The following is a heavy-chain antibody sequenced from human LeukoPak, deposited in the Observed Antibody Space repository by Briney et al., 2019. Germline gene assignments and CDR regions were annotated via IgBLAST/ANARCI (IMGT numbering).Heavy chain of an antibody. CDR1: GGSFSSYA. J-gene: IGHJ4*02. V-gene: IGHV1-69*05. CDR2: IIPIFGTA. Sequence: SVKVSCKASGGSFSSYAISWVRQAPGQGLEWMGGIIPIFGTANYAQKFQGRVTITTDESTSTAYMELSSLRSEDKAVYYCATQTYYYDSSGYYSFDYWGQGTLVTVSS. D-gene: IGHD3-22*01. CDR3: ATQTYYYDSSGYYSFDY.